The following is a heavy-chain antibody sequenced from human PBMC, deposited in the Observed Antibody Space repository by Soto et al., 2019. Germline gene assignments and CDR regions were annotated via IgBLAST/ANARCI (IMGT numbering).Heavy chain of an antibody. J-gene: IGHJ6*02. Sequence: QVQLQESGPGLVKPSQTLSLTCTVSGGSITSGTYYWSWIRQHPGKGLEWIGCIYYSGSTYYNPSLRNVVTIPVFTSMNTFALQLCSVSAADTAVYYCASQDSSSSSGFPSSYYGMDFWGQGTTVTFSS. D-gene: IGHD6-6*01. V-gene: IGHV4-31*01. CDR1: GGSITSGTYY. CDR3: ASQDSSSSSGFPSSYYGMDF. CDR2: IYYSGST.